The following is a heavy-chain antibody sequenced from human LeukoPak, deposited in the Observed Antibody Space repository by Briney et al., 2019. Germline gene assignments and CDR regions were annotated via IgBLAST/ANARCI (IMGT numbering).Heavy chain of an antibody. CDR2: IYYSGNT. Sequence: SSEALSLTCAVSGGSISSSNYYWGWIRQPPGQGLEWIGSIYYSGNTYYNPSLKSRVTISVDTSKNQFSLKLSSVTAADTAVYYCATSYDYLTRALPFDYWGQGTLVTVSS. CDR1: GGSISSSNYY. V-gene: IGHV4-39*07. J-gene: IGHJ4*02. CDR3: ATSYDYLTRALPFDY. D-gene: IGHD5-12*01.